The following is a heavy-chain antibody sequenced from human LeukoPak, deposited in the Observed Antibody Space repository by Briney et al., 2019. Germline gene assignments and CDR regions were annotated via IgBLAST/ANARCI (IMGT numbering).Heavy chain of an antibody. CDR1: GYTFTGYY. V-gene: IGHV1-69*06. J-gene: IGHJ4*02. D-gene: IGHD3-22*01. Sequence: SVTVSCKASGYTFTGYYMHWVRQAPGQGLEWMGGIIPIFGTANYAQKFQGRVTITADKSTSTAYMELSSLRSEDTAVYYCARRYYYDSSYYFDYWGQGTLVTVSS. CDR2: IIPIFGTA. CDR3: ARRYYYDSSYYFDY.